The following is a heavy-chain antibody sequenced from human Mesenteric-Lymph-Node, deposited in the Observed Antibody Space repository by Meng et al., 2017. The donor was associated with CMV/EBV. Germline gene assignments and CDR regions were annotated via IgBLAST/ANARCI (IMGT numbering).Heavy chain of an antibody. J-gene: IGHJ6*02. V-gene: IGHV1-69*04. Sequence: SVKVSCKASGGTFSSYTISWVRQAPGQGLEWMGRIIPILGIANYAQKFQGRVTITADKSTSTAYMELSSLRSEDTAVYYCARDRQLDAYYYGMDVWGQGTTVTVSS. CDR1: GGTFSSYT. CDR2: IIPILGIA. CDR3: ARDRQLDAYYYGMDV. D-gene: IGHD6-13*01.